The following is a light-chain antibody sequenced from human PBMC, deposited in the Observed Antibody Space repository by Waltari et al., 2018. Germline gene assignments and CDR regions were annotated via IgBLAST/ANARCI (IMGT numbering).Light chain of an antibody. J-gene: IGKJ2*02. CDR2: GAS. Sequence: EIVLTQSPGTLSLSPGDRATLSCRGSQSVSSGFLAWYQQTAGQAPRLLTDGASSRATGIPDRFSGSGSGTDFTLTISRLEPEDFAVYYCQQCGRSSCTFGQGTKLEIK. CDR1: QSVSSGF. V-gene: IGKV3-20*01. CDR3: QQCGRSSCT.